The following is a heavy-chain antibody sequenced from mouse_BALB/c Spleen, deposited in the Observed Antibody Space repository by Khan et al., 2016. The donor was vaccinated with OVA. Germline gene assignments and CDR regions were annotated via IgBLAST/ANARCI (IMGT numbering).Heavy chain of an antibody. V-gene: IGHV9-3-1*01. CDR1: GYTFKDYV. CDR2: MNTYTGEP. Sequence: QIQVVQPGPELKKPGETVKLSCKASGYTFKDYVMNWVKQSPGEGLKWMGWMNTYTGEPTYADDFNELLAVSLETSASTAYLQISSLKNEDAATYFCVRFNGGYWGQGTTLTVSS. J-gene: IGHJ2*01. CDR3: VRFNGGY.